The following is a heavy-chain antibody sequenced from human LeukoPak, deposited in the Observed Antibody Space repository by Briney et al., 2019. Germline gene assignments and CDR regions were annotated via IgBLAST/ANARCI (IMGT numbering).Heavy chain of an antibody. D-gene: IGHD6-6*01. CDR1: GVTFSNYA. CDR2: ITGGGGDT. V-gene: IGHV3-23*01. CDR3: AKGSTSSRPYYFDY. J-gene: IGHJ4*02. Sequence: WGSLRLSCTASGVTFSNYAMSWVRQAPGKGLEWISAITGGGGDTYHADSLQGRLTISRDNTKNTLYLQLNGLRVEDTAVYYCAKGSTSSRPYYFDYWGQGALVPVSS.